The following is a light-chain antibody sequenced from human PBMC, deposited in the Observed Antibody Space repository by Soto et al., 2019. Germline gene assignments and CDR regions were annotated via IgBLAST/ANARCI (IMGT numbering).Light chain of an antibody. J-gene: IGKJ4*01. Sequence: EIVLTQSPSTLSLSPGERATLSCRASQSIRSNYLAWYQQKRGQAPSLLIYGASSSATGIPDRFSGSGSGTDFTLTISSLQPEDFAVYYCQQCGDSPLTFGGGTRVEIK. CDR1: QSIRSNY. V-gene: IGKV3-20*01. CDR3: QQCGDSPLT. CDR2: GAS.